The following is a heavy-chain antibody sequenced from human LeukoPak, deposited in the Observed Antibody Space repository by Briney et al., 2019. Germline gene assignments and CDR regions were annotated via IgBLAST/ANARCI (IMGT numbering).Heavy chain of an antibody. V-gene: IGHV3-7*01. D-gene: IGHD6-6*01. CDR2: IKQDGSEK. CDR3: ARPLPQSSSEGY. J-gene: IGHJ4*02. CDR1: EFTFSNFW. Sequence: GGSLRLSCSASEFTFSNFWMSWVRQAPGKGPEWVANIKQDGSEKYYVDSVKGRFTISRDNAENSLYLQMNSLRAEDTAVYYCARPLPQSSSEGYWGQGTLVTVSS.